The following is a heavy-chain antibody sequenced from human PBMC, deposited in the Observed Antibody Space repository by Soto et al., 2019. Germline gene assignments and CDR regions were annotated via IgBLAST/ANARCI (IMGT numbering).Heavy chain of an antibody. CDR2: INPKSGGT. CDR3: AREVLSRGNFIPGKVFDY. D-gene: IGHD2-2*02. Sequence: ASVKVSCRTSGYSLTGYSVHWVRKAPGHGPEWMGWINPKSGGTKYAQKLQGRVTMTRDTSIRTVFMELSRVASDGTAVYYCAREVLSRGNFIPGKVFDYWGQGSLVTV. CDR1: GYSLTGYS. V-gene: IGHV1-2*02. J-gene: IGHJ4*02.